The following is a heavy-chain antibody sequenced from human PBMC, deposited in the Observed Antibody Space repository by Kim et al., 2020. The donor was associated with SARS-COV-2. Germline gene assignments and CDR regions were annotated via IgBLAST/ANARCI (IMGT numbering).Heavy chain of an antibody. CDR1: GGTFSSYA. Sequence: SVKVSCKASGGTFSSYAISWVRQAPGQGLEWMGGIIPIFGTANYAQKFQGRVTITADESTSTAYMELSSLRSEDTAVYYCASGRASYYYYYGMDVWGQGTTVTVSS. CDR3: ASGRASYYYYYGMDV. V-gene: IGHV1-69*13. J-gene: IGHJ6*02. CDR2: IIPIFGTA.